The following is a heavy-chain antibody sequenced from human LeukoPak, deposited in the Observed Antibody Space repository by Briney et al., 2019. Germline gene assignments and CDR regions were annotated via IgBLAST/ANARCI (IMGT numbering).Heavy chain of an antibody. CDR1: GYTFTSYR. V-gene: IGHV1-18*01. Sequence: GASVKVSCKASGYTFTSYRISWVRQTPGQGLEWMGWISAYNGNTNYAQKLQGRVTMTTDTSTSTAYMKLRSLRSNDTAVYYCARDRGSGWFIYWGQGTLVTVSS. CDR2: ISAYNGNT. CDR3: ARDRGSGWFIY. J-gene: IGHJ4*02. D-gene: IGHD6-19*01.